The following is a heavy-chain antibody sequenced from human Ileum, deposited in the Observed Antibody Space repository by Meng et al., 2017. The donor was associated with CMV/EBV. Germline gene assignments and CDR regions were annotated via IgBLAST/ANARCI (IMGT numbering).Heavy chain of an antibody. CDR1: GFTFSDYG. Sequence: GGSLRLSCAASGFTFSDYGMHWVRQAPGKGLEWVAFIRYGGTNKYYGDSVKGRFTISRDNSRNPLYLHMNSLRAEDTAFYYCARDLGGTFDIWGQGTMVTVSS. CDR3: ARDLGGTFDI. CDR2: IRYGGTNK. J-gene: IGHJ3*02. D-gene: IGHD6-25*01. V-gene: IGHV3-30*02.